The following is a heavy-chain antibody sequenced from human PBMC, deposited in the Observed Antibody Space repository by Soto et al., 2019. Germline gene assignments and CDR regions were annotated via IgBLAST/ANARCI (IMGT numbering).Heavy chain of an antibody. D-gene: IGHD6-19*01. V-gene: IGHV1-2*04. J-gene: IGHJ5*02. CDR2: INPNSGGT. CDR3: ARDLGSGWYNWFAP. Sequence: ASVKVSCKASGYSFTGSYMHWVRQAPGQGLEWMGWINPNSGGTNYAQKFQGWVTMTRDTSISTAYMELSRLRSDDTAVYYCARDLGSGWYNWFAPWGQGTLVTVS. CDR1: GYSFTGSY.